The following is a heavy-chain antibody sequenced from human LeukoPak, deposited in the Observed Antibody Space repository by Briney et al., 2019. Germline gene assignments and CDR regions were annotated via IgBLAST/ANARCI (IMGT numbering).Heavy chain of an antibody. Sequence: SETLSLTCAVYGGSFSGYYWSWIRQPPGKGLEWIGEINHSGSTNYNPSLKSRVTISVDTSKKQFSLKLSSVTAADTAVYYCASRRGYYGSGSYFYWGQGTLVTVSS. D-gene: IGHD3-10*01. J-gene: IGHJ4*02. CDR2: INHSGST. CDR1: GGSFSGYY. CDR3: ASRRGYYGSGSYFY. V-gene: IGHV4-34*01.